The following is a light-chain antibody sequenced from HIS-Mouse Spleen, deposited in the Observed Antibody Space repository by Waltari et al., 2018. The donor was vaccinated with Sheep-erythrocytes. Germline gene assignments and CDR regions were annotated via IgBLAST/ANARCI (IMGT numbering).Light chain of an antibody. CDR1: NIGSKS. CDR3: QVWDSSSDHWV. CDR2: DDS. V-gene: IGLV3-21*03. J-gene: IGLJ3*02. Sequence: SYVLTQPPSVSVAPGKTARITCGGNNIGSKSVHWYQQKPGQAPVMVVYDDSDRPSGTPKRFSGSNSGNTATLTISRVEAGDEADYYCQVWDSSSDHWVFGGGTKLTVL.